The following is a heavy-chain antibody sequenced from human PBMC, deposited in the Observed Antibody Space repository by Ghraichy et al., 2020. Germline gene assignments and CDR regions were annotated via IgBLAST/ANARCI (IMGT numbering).Heavy chain of an antibody. V-gene: IGHV4-59*01. Sequence: GSLSLTCTVSGGSISSYYWSWIRQPPGKRLEWIGYIYYSGSTNYNPSLNSRVTISVDTSKNQFSLKLNSVTAADTAVYYCASISSSSNPHLAFDIWGQGTMVTVSS. J-gene: IGHJ3*02. CDR2: IYYSGST. CDR3: ASISSSSNPHLAFDI. CDR1: GGSISSYY. D-gene: IGHD6-6*01.